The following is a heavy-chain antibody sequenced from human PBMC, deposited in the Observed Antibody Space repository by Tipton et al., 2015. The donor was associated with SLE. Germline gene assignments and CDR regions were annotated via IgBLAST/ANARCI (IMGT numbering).Heavy chain of an antibody. CDR1: GDSITSYNW. J-gene: IGHJ4*02. CDR2: IHHGGST. CDR3: TRGGPKGHCSGGTCYSRIDS. D-gene: IGHD2-15*01. Sequence: TLSLTCAVSGDSITSYNWYNWVRQPPGKGLEWIEEIHHGGSTNYNQYLKSRVDMSMDKSRNQFSLQLNSVTDPDTAVYFCTRGGPKGHCSGGTCYSRIDSWGQGTLVTVSS. V-gene: IGHV4-4*01.